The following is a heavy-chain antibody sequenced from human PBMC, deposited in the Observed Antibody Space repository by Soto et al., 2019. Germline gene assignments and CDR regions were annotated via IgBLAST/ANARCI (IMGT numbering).Heavy chain of an antibody. CDR1: RGSFCGYY. J-gene: IGHJ4*02. CDR2: ISQSGNT. CDR3: ARAPKVSGSSQTRPDF. Sequence: SEALSLISSIYRGSFCGYYWSWIRQPPGKGLEWIGEISQSGNTNYSPSLKSRVSISIDTSKKQFSLNLASVSAADTAVYYCARAPKVSGSSQTRPDFWGQGTLVTVSS. D-gene: IGHD6-6*01. V-gene: IGHV4-34*01.